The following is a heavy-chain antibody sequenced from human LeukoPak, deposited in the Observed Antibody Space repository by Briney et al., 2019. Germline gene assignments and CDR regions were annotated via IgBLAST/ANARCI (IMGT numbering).Heavy chain of an antibody. V-gene: IGHV3-30*02. CDR3: AKDLTMTTISYFNY. CDR1: GFTFSSYG. D-gene: IGHD4-11*01. Sequence: RTGGSLRLSCAASGFTFSSYGMHWVRQAPGKGLEWVAFIRYDQSTKYYTDSVKGRFTISRDNSKNTLYLQLNSLRAEDTAVYYCAKDLTMTTISYFNYWGQGTLVTVSS. CDR2: IRYDQSTK. J-gene: IGHJ4*02.